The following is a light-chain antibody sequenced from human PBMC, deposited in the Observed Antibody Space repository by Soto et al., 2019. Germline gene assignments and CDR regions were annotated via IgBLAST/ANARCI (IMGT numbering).Light chain of an antibody. CDR2: EVS. J-gene: IGLJ2*01. V-gene: IGLV2-14*01. CDR1: RSNVRAYAY. CDR3: SSYTTISTVI. Sequence: QSAPPKPASVSGSPGQSITISCTRTRSNVRAYAYVSLYQQNPGKAPKLMMYEVSNRHSGVSNRVPGSKAGNTASLTISGLQAGDEADYYCSSYTTISTVIFGGGTELTVL.